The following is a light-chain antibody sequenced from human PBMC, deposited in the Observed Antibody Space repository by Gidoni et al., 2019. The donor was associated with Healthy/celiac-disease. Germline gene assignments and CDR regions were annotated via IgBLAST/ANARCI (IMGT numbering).Light chain of an antibody. J-gene: IGLJ2*01. V-gene: IGLV1-40*01. CDR3: QSYDSSLSASV. CDR2: GNS. Sequence: QSVLTQPPSVSGAPGPRVTISCTGSSSNIAAGYDVHWYQQLPGTAPKLLIYGNSNRPSGVPDRFSGSKSGTSASLAITGLQAEDEADYYCQSYDSSLSASVFGGGTKLTVL. CDR1: SSNIAAGYD.